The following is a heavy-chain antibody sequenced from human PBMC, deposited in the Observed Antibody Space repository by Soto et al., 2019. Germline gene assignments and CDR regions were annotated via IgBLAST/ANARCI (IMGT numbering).Heavy chain of an antibody. D-gene: IGHD2-2*01. J-gene: IGHJ6*03. CDR3: ANTRGRGHMDA. CDR2: VSDSRST. V-gene: IGHV4-4*02. CDR1: GGSISSRNR. Sequence: QVHLLESGPGLVDPSWTLSLTCTVSGGSISSRNRWSWVRQSPGKGLEWIGEVSDSRSTNSNPSLKGRVTISLDKSNNQFSMNLESMTAADAAVYVCANTRGRGHMDAWGKGTTVVVSS.